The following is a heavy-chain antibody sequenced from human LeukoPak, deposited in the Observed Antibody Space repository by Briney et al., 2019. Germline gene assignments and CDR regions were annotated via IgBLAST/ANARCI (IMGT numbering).Heavy chain of an antibody. CDR1: GFTFSDYS. J-gene: IGHJ4*02. CDR3: ARTRSKVGTPTFDY. D-gene: IGHD4-23*01. CDR2: INSGSSTI. V-gene: IGHV3-48*02. Sequence: GGSLRLSCAASGFTFSDYSMNWVRQAPGKGLEWVSYINSGSSTIYYVDPVEGRFTISRDNAKNSLYLQMNSLRDEDTAVYHCARTRSKVGTPTFDYWGQGTLVTVSS.